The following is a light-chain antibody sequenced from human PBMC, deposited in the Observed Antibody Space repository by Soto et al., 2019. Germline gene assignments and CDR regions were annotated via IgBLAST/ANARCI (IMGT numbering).Light chain of an antibody. Sequence: QSVLTQPASVSGSPGQSITISCTGTSSDVGGYNYVSWYQQLPGKAPKLMIYDVNNRPSGVSNRFSGSKSGNTASLTISGLQAEDEADYYCSSYTGSSTFVFVTGTKVTV. CDR1: SSDVGGYNY. CDR2: DVN. CDR3: SSYTGSSTFV. V-gene: IGLV2-14*01. J-gene: IGLJ1*01.